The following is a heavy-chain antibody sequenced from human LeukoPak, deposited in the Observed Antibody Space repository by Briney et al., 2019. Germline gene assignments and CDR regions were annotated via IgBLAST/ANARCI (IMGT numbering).Heavy chain of an antibody. V-gene: IGHV4-61*02. J-gene: IGHJ4*02. Sequence: SETLSLTCTVSGGSISSGSYYWSWIRQPAGKGLEWIGRIYTSGSTNYNPSLKSRVTISVDTSKNQFSLKLSSVTAADTAVYYCARGDYDYYDSSGYYSYWGQGTLVTVSS. CDR1: GGSISSGSYY. D-gene: IGHD3-22*01. CDR3: ARGDYDYYDSSGYYSY. CDR2: IYTSGST.